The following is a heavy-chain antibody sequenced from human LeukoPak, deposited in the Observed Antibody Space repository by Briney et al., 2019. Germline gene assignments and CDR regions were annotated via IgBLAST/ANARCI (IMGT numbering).Heavy chain of an antibody. CDR2: IYPGDSDT. D-gene: IGHD3-22*01. V-gene: IGHV5-51*01. CDR1: GYSFASQW. J-gene: IGHJ4*02. Sequence: GESLKISCKGSGYSFASQWVAWVRQMPGKGLETMVIIYPGDSDTRYSPSFQGQVTISADKSINTAYLQWSSLKASDTAMYYCARQVKNFDFWGQGTLVTVSS. CDR3: ARQVKNFDF.